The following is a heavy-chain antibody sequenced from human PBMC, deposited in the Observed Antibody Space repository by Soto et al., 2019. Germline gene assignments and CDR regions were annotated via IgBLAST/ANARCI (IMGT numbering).Heavy chain of an antibody. CDR1: GYTFTGYY. V-gene: IGHV1-2*02. D-gene: IGHD3-3*01. J-gene: IGHJ5*02. CDR3: ARGQAYDLWSGFYNWFEP. Sequence: ASVKVSCKASGYTFTGYYMHWVRQAPGQGLEWMGWINPNSGGTNYAQKFQGRVTMTRDTSITTAYMELSRLRSDDTAVYYCARGQAYDLWSGFYNWFEPWGQGTLVSVSS. CDR2: INPNSGGT.